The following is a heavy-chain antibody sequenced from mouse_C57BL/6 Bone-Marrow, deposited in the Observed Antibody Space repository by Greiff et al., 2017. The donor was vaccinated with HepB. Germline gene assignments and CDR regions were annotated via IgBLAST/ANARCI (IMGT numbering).Heavy chain of an antibody. V-gene: IGHV1-81*01. CDR3: AREGYGSSYPFDY. CDR1: GYTFTSYG. D-gene: IGHD1-1*01. J-gene: IGHJ2*01. Sequence: VHLVESGAELARPGASVKLSCKASGYTFTSYGISWVKQRTGQGLEWIGEIYPRSGNTYYNEKFKGKATLTADKSSSTAYMELRSLTSEDSAVYFCAREGYGSSYPFDYWGQGTTLTVSS. CDR2: IYPRSGNT.